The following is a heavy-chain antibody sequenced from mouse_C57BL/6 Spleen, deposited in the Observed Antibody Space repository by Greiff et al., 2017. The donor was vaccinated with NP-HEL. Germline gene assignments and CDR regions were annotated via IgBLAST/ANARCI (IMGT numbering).Heavy chain of an antibody. J-gene: IGHJ4*01. Sequence: EVQLLQSGPELVKPGASVKISCKASGFTFTDYYMNWVKQSHGKSLEWIGDINPNNGGTSYNQKFKGQVTLTVDKSSSTDYLELRSLTSEDSAVYNCESEGDYETAMDYWGQGTSVTVAS. CDR3: ESEGDYETAMDY. CDR2: INPNNGGT. CDR1: GFTFTDYY. D-gene: IGHD2-4*01. V-gene: IGHV1-26*01.